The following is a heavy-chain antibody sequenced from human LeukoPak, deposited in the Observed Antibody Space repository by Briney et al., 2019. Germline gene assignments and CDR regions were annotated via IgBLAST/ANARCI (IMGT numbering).Heavy chain of an antibody. V-gene: IGHV3-7*05. J-gene: IGHJ4*02. D-gene: IGHD3-10*01. CDR1: AFTFSSYW. CDR2: IKEDGSDK. CDR3: VRDGIRDIRRVITIRYDY. Sequence: PGGSLRLSCSASAFTFSSYWMTWVRQAPGKGLEWVATIKEDGSDKYNVDSVRGRFTISRDNAENTLYLHMNRIRAEDTTIYYYVRDGIRDIRRVITIRYDYWGQGTLVTVSS.